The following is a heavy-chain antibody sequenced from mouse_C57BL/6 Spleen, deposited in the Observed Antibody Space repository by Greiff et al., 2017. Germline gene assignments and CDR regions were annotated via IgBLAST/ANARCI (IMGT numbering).Heavy chain of an antibody. CDR1: GYSFTDYN. J-gene: IGHJ3*01. Sequence: EVQLQQSGPELVKPGASVKISCKASGYSFTDYNMNWVKQSNGKSLEWIGVINPNDGTTSYNQKFKGKAALTADQSSSTAYMQLNSLTSEDSAVYYGAKGEPTAQATLFAYWGQGTLVTVSA. V-gene: IGHV1-39*01. D-gene: IGHD3-2*02. CDR2: INPNDGTT. CDR3: AKGEPTAQATLFAY.